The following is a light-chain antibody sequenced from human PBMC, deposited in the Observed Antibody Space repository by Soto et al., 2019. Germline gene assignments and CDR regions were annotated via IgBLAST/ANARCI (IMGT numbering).Light chain of an antibody. CDR1: SSDVGGYNS. CDR2: EVS. Sequence: QSALTQPPSASGSPGQSVTISCTGTSSDVGGYNSVSWYQQHPGKAPKLVIYEVSKRPSGVPDRFSASKSDNTASLTVSGLQAEDEAEYYCSSYAGSKNLVFGGGTKLPVL. V-gene: IGLV2-8*01. CDR3: SSYAGSKNLV. J-gene: IGLJ2*01.